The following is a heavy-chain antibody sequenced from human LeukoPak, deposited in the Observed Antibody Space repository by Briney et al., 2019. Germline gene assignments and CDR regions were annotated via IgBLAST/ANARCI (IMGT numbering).Heavy chain of an antibody. V-gene: IGHV3-23*01. J-gene: IGHJ3*02. CDR3: VGDIALAFDS. Sequence: GGSLRLSCAASGFTFSSYAMSWVRQAPGKGLEGVSAISDSGGSTYYADPVKRRFTISRDNPRNPLDLQMTSLRAEDTAVYYCVGDIALAFDSWGQGTMVTVSS. CDR2: ISDSGGST. CDR1: GFTFSSYA. D-gene: IGHD5-12*01.